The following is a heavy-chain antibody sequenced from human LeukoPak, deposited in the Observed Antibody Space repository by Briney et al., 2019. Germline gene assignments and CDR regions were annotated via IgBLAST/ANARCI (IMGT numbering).Heavy chain of an antibody. CDR2: INHSGST. D-gene: IGHD3-22*01. J-gene: IGHJ4*02. V-gene: IGHV4-34*01. CDR3: ARGPGSVLGPNYYDSSRYYFDY. CDR1: GGSFSGYY. Sequence: PSETLSLTCAVYGGSFSGYYWSWIRQPPGKGLEWIGEINHSGSTNYNPSLKSRVTISVDTSKNQFSLKLSSVTAADTAVYYCARGPGSVLGPNYYDSSRYYFDYWGQGTLVTVSS.